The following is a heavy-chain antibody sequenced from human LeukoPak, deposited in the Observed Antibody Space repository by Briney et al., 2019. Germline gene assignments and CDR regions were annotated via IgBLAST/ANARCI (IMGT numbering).Heavy chain of an antibody. V-gene: IGHV1-2*02. Sequence: GASVKVSCKASGYTFTGYYMHWVRQAPGQGLEWMGWINPNSGGTNYAQKFQGRVTMTRDTSISTAYMELSRLRSDDTAVYYCARDSAHYYDSSDVGSWFDPWGQRTLVTVSS. D-gene: IGHD3-22*01. CDR1: GYTFTGYY. CDR2: INPNSGGT. J-gene: IGHJ5*02. CDR3: ARDSAHYYDSSDVGSWFDP.